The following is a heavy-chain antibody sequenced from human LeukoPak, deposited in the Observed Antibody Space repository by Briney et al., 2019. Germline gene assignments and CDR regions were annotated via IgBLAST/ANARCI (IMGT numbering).Heavy chain of an antibody. D-gene: IGHD6-6*01. CDR2: ISPTGSTT. CDR1: GFSFSGHW. Sequence: GGSLRLSCTASGFSFSGHWMHWARQLPGKGLVWVSRISPTGSTTSYADSVKGRFTVSRDNAKNTPYLQVNNLRAEDTAVYYCARGPNSNWSGLDFWGQGTLLTVSS. V-gene: IGHV3-74*01. J-gene: IGHJ4*02. CDR3: ARGPNSNWSGLDF.